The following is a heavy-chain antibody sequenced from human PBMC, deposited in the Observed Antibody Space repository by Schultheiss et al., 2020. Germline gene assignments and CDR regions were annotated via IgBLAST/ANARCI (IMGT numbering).Heavy chain of an antibody. D-gene: IGHD3-3*01. V-gene: IGHV3-7*03. CDR2: IKQDGSEK. CDR3: AKGRGFRYYDFWSGYYGDAFDI. Sequence: GGSLRLSCAASGFTFSSYWMSWVRQAPGKGLEWVANIKQDGSEKYYVDSVKGRFTISRDNAKNSLYLQMNSLRAEDTALYYCAKGRGFRYYDFWSGYYGDAFDIWGQGTMVTVSS. CDR1: GFTFSSYW. J-gene: IGHJ3*02.